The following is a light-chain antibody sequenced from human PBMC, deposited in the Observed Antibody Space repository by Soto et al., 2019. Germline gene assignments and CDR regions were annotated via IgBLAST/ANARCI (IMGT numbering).Light chain of an antibody. CDR1: QSVSSY. CDR3: QQRSNWPLFT. J-gene: IGKJ3*01. Sequence: EIVLTQSPATLSLSPGERATLSCRASQSVSSYLAWYQQKPGQAPRLLIYDASNRATGIPARFSGSGSGTDFTLTIGSLEPEDFAVYYCQQRSNWPLFTFGPGTKVDI. V-gene: IGKV3-11*01. CDR2: DAS.